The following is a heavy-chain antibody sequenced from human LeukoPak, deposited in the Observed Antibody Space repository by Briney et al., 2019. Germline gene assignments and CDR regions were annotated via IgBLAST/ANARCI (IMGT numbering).Heavy chain of an antibody. Sequence: GGSLRLSCAASGFTFSSYSMNWVRQAPGRGLEWVSSIGTSSSYIYYADSLKGRFTISRDNAKNSLYLQMNSLRAEDTAVYYCARRATSERGHSYGLDYWGQGTLVTVSS. CDR1: GFTFSSYS. V-gene: IGHV3-21*01. CDR2: IGTSSSYI. CDR3: ARRATSERGHSYGLDY. J-gene: IGHJ4*02. D-gene: IGHD5-18*01.